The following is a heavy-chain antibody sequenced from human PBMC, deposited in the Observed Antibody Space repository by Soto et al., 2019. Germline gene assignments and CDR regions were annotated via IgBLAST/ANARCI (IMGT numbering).Heavy chain of an antibody. J-gene: IGHJ4*02. CDR1: GFTFSAYS. V-gene: IGHV3-23*01. Sequence: VHLLESGGGLVQPGGSLRLSCAASGFTFSAYSLSWVRQAPGKGLQWVSGISGLGGSRYYADSVKGRFTISRDNSKNSLYLEMDSLRVEDTDVYYCAKSYGNTWEQYYFDCWGQGTLLTVSS. CDR2: ISGLGGSR. CDR3: AKSYGNTWEQYYFDC. D-gene: IGHD1-26*01.